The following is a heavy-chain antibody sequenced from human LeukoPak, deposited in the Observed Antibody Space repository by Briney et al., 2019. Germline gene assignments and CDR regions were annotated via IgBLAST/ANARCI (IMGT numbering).Heavy chain of an antibody. CDR3: ARSSVVVPAAILYGAKKNYFDY. Sequence: SETLSLTCAVYGGSFSGYYWSWIRQPPGKGLEWIGEINHSGSTNYNPSLKSRVTISVDTSKNQFSLKLSSVTAADTAVYYCARSSVVVPAAILYGAKKNYFDYWGQGTLVTVSS. J-gene: IGHJ4*02. D-gene: IGHD2-2*01. CDR2: INHSGST. V-gene: IGHV4-34*01. CDR1: GGSFSGYY.